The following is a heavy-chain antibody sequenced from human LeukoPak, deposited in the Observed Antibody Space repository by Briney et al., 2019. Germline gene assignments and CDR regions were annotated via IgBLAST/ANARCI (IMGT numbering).Heavy chain of an antibody. Sequence: EGSLRLSCAASGFTFSSYEMNRVRQAPGKGLEWVSYIGNSGSPIYYADSVKGRFTISRDNAKDSLFLQMSSLRAEDTAVYYCARTFDSWGQGTLVTVSS. CDR3: ARTFDS. J-gene: IGHJ4*02. CDR1: GFTFSSYE. V-gene: IGHV3-48*03. CDR2: IGNSGSPI.